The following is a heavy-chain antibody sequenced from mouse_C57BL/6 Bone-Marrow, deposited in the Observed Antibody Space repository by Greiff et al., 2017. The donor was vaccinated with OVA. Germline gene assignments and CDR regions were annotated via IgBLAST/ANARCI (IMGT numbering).Heavy chain of an antibody. V-gene: IGHV1-19*01. CDR1: GYTFTDYY. CDR3: ARLAY. CDR2: LLPYTFCP. J-gene: IGHJ3*01. Sequence: EVQLQQSGPVLVKPGASVKMSCKASGYTFTDYYMNWVKQSHGKSLEFLSLLLPYTFCPFSNQKFKGKATLTVDKSSSTAYMELNSLTSEDSAVYYCARLAYWGQGTLVTVSA.